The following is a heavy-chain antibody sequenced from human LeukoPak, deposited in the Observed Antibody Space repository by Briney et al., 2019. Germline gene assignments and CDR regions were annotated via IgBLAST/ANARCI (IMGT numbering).Heavy chain of an antibody. CDR1: GGSFSGYY. Sequence: SETLSLTCAVYGGSFSGYYWSWIRQPPGKGLEWIGENNHSGSTNYNPSLKSRVTISVDTSKNKFSLKLSSVTAADTALYYCARSYNWKRGGAFDIWGQGTMVTVSS. CDR2: NNHSGST. CDR3: ARSYNWKRGGAFDI. D-gene: IGHD1-20*01. V-gene: IGHV4-34*01. J-gene: IGHJ3*02.